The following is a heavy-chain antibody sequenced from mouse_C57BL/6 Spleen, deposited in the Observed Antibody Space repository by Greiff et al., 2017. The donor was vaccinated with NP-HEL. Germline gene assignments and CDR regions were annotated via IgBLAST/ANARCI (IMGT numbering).Heavy chain of an antibody. J-gene: IGHJ2*01. D-gene: IGHD1-1*01. V-gene: IGHV1-19*01. CDR1: GYTFTDYY. Sequence: EVQLQQSGPVLVKPGASVKMSCKASGYTFTDYYMNWVKQSHGKSLEWIGVINPYNGGTSYNQKFKGKATLTVDKSSSTAYMELNSLTSEDSAVYYCARGRGRSYLGYFDYWGQGTTLTVSS. CDR3: ARGRGRSYLGYFDY. CDR2: INPYNGGT.